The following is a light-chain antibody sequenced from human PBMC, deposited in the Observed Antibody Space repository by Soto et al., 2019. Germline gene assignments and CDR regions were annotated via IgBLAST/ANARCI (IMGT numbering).Light chain of an antibody. J-gene: IGLJ2*01. V-gene: IGLV2-14*01. CDR3: SSYTSSSTLV. CDR1: SSDVGGYNY. CDR2: DVS. Sequence: QSALTQPASVSGSPGQSITISCTGTSSDVGGYNYVSWYQQHPGKAPKLMIYDVSNRPSGVSNRFSGSKSGNTASLTISGLPAEDGAYYYCSSYTSSSTLVFGGGTKLTVL.